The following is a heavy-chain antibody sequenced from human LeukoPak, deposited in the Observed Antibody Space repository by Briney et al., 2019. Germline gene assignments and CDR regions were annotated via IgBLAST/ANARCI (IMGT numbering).Heavy chain of an antibody. V-gene: IGHV4-31*03. CDR2: IYYSGST. CDR1: GGSISSGGYY. CDR3: ASGWSQGYCSSTSCYSWWFDP. J-gene: IGHJ5*02. Sequence: SETLSLTCTVSGGSISSGGYYWSWIRQHPGKGLEWIGYIYYSGSTYYNPSLESRVTISVDTSKNQFSLKLSSVTAADTAVYYCASGWSQGYCSSTSCYSWWFDPWGQGTLVTVSS. D-gene: IGHD2-2*01.